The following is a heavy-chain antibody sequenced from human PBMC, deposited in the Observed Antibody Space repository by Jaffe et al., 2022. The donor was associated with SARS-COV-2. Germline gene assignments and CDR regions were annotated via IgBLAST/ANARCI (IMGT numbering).Heavy chain of an antibody. V-gene: IGHV4-38-2*02. Sequence: QVQVQESGPALVKPSETLSLTCSVSGYSISTNYFWGWIRQPPGKGLEWIGSIYHDGNFYYNPSLKSRVDISVDTSKNQFSLTLASVTAADTAVYYCVRDAYISGFENVYYFDYWGQGSLVTVSS. J-gene: IGHJ4*02. CDR1: GYSISTNYF. CDR2: IYHDGNF. CDR3: VRDAYISGFENVYYFDY. D-gene: IGHD3-10*01.